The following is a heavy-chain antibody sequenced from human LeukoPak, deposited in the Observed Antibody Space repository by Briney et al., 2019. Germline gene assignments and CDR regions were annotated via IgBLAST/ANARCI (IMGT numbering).Heavy chain of an antibody. J-gene: IGHJ2*01. CDR2: IYTSGST. V-gene: IGHV4-4*07. Sequence: SETLSLTCTVSGGSISSYYWSWIRQSAGKGLEWIGRIYTSGSTNYNPSLKSRVTMSVDTSKNQFSLKLSSVTAADTAVYYCARVETYYDILTGYYWYFDLWGRGTLVTVSS. CDR3: ARVETYYDILTGYYWYFDL. D-gene: IGHD3-9*01. CDR1: GGSISSYY.